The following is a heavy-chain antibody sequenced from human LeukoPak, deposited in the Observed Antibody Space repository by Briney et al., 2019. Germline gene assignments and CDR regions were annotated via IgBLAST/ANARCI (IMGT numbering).Heavy chain of an antibody. J-gene: IGHJ4*02. CDR3: ARDRGSLRYYFDY. V-gene: IGHV6-1*01. D-gene: IGHD1-26*01. CDR2: TYYRSKWYN. CDR1: GDSVSRNSVA. Sequence: SQTLSLTCAISGDSVSRNSVAWNWIRQSPSRGLEWLGSTYYRSKWYNDYALSVKSRITINPDTSKNQFYLQLNSVTPEDTAVYYCARDRGSLRYYFDYWGQGTLVTVSS.